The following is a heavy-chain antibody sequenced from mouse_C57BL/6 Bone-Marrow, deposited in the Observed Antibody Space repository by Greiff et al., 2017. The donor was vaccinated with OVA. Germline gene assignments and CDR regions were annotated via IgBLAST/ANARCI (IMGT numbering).Heavy chain of an antibody. CDR1: GYTFTSYW. CDR3: GYYGSRYRYWYFDV. V-gene: IGHV1-55*01. D-gene: IGHD1-1*01. J-gene: IGHJ1*03. Sequence: VQLQQPGAELVKPGASVKMSCKASGYTFTSYWITWVKQRPGQGLEWIGDIYPGSGSTNYNEKFKSKATLPVDTSSSTAYMQLSSLTSEDSAVYYCGYYGSRYRYWYFDVWGTGTTVTVSS. CDR2: IYPGSGST.